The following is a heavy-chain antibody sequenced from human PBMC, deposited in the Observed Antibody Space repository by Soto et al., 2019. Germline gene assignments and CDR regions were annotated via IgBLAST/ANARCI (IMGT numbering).Heavy chain of an antibody. V-gene: IGHV5-10-1*01. CDR3: ARSPGYSSGWPQSRYCMDD. J-gene: IGHJ6*02. Sequence: PGESLKISCKGSGHSFTRYWISWVRQMPGKGLEWMGRIDPSDSYTNYSPSFQGHVTISADKSISTAYLQWSSLKASDTAMYYCARSPGYSSGWPQSRYCMDDWGQGTTVTVSS. CDR2: IDPSDSYT. CDR1: GHSFTRYW. D-gene: IGHD6-19*01.